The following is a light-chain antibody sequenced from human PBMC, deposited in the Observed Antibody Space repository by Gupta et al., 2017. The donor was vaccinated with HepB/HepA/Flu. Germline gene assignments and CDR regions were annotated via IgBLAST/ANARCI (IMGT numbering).Light chain of an antibody. V-gene: IGLV1-44*01. CDR3: AAWEDSLDGHV. J-gene: IGLJ1*01. CDR2: SNN. Sequence: QSVLTQPPSASGTPWQRVTISCSGSSSNIGSNTVNWYQQLPATAPKLLIYSNNQRPSGVPDRFSGSKSGTSASLAISGLQSEDEADYYCAAWEDSLDGHVFGTGTKVTVL. CDR1: SSNIGSNT.